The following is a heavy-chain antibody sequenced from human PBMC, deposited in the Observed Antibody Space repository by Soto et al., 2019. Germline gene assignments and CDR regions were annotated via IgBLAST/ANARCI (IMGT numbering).Heavy chain of an antibody. CDR3: ARAFHEDRYRSLDY. J-gene: IGHJ4*02. V-gene: IGHV3-33*01. D-gene: IGHD6-13*01. CDR2: IWYDGSNK. Sequence: GGSLRLSCAASGFTFSSYGMHWVRQAPGKGLEWVAVIWYDGSNKYYADSVKGRFTISRDNSKNTLYLQMNSLRAEDTAVYYCARAFHEDRYRSLDYWGQGTLVTVTS. CDR1: GFTFSSYG.